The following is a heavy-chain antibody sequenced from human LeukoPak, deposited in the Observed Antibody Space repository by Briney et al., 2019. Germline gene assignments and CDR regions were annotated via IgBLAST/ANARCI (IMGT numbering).Heavy chain of an antibody. V-gene: IGHV3-30*04. CDR1: GFTFSSYA. J-gene: IGHJ4*02. CDR3: AKADDSSGYYYAGLDY. CDR2: ISYDGSNK. Sequence: GGSLRLSCAASGFTFSSYAMHWVRQAPGKGLEWVAVISYDGSNKYYADSVKGRFTISRDNSKSTLYLQMNSLRAEDTAVYYCAKADDSSGYYYAGLDYWGQGTLVTVSS. D-gene: IGHD3-22*01.